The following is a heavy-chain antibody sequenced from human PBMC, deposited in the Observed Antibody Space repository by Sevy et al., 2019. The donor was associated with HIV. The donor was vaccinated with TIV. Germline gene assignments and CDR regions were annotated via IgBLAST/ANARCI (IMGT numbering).Heavy chain of an antibody. CDR3: AKGLGMVQGALLGDDL. J-gene: IGHJ3*01. V-gene: IGHV3-30*02. D-gene: IGHD3-10*01. CDR2: IRYDGSTK. Sequence: GGSLRLSCAASGFTFSNFGMHWVRQAPGKGPEWVTFIRYDGSTKYYVDSVKGRFIIPRDNSKNTLYLQMNSLRPDDTAVYFCAKGLGMVQGALLGDDLWGQGTMVTVSS. CDR1: GFTFSNFG.